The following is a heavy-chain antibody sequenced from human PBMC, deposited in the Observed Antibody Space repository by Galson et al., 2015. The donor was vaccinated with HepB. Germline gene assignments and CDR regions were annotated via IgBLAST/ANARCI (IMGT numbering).Heavy chain of an antibody. J-gene: IGHJ6*02. CDR3: ARNPEARVFPSTTTRDYGMDV. CDR1: GYTFTTYY. V-gene: IGHV1-46*03. CDR2: INPSGGST. D-gene: IGHD1-26*01. Sequence: SVKVSCKASGYTFTTYYKHWVRQAPGQGLEWMGIINPSGGSTSYAQKFQGRVTMTRDTSTSTVYMELSSLRSEDTAVYYCARNPEARVFPSTTTRDYGMDVWGQGTTVTVSS.